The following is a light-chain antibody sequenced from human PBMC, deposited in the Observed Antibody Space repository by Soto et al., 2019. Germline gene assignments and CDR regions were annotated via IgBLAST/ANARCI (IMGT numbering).Light chain of an antibody. V-gene: IGKV3-11*01. CDR3: QQRSNSVT. J-gene: IGKJ4*01. CDR1: QSVSFY. Sequence: EIVLTQSPATLSLSPGERATLSCRASQSVSFYLAWYQQKPRQAPRLLINDASNRPTGIPGMFSSSESGTDFTLTISSLEPEYFAVYYYQQRSNSVTFGLGTKVEIK. CDR2: DAS.